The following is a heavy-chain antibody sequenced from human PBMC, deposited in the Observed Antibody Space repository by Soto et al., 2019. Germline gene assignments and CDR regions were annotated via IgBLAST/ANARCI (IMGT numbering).Heavy chain of an antibody. CDR1: GGSISSYY. Sequence: SETLSLTCTVSGGSISSYYWSWIRQPPGKGLEWIGYIYYSGSTNYNPSLKSRVTISVDTSKNQFSLKLSSVTAADTAVYYCARGRAAAGTVFYYYYYMAVWGKGTTVTVSS. J-gene: IGHJ6*03. CDR3: ARGRAAAGTVFYYYYYMAV. CDR2: IYYSGST. D-gene: IGHD6-13*01. V-gene: IGHV4-59*01.